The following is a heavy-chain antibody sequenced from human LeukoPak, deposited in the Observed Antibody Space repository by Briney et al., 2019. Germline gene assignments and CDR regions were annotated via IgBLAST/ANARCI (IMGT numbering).Heavy chain of an antibody. CDR3: ARDLSGRWELPPYYFDY. CDR1: GYTFTGYY. J-gene: IGHJ4*02. D-gene: IGHD1-26*01. V-gene: IGHV1-2*02. Sequence: ASVKVSCKASGYTFTGYYMHWVRQAPGQGLEWMGWINPNSGGTNYAQKFQGRVTMTRDTSISTAYMELSRLRSDDPAVYYCARDLSGRWELPPYYFDYWGQGTLVTVSS. CDR2: INPNSGGT.